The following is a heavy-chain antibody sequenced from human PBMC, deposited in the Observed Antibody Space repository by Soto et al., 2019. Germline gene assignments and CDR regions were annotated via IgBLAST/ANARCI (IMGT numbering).Heavy chain of an antibody. CDR1: GGSISSGDYY. D-gene: IGHD3-10*01. CDR2: IYYSGST. V-gene: IGHV4-30-4*01. CDR3: ARTAAVRGGRSGWFDP. J-gene: IGHJ5*02. Sequence: SETLSLTCTVSGGSISSGDYYWSWIRRPPWKGLEWIGYIYYSGSTYYNPSLKSRVTISVDTSKNQFSLKLSSVTAADTAVYYCARTAAVRGGRSGWFDPWGQGXLVTVYS.